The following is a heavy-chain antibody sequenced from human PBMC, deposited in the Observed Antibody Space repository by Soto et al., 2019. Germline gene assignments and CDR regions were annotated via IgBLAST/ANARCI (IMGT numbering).Heavy chain of an antibody. CDR3: ATMDQLEHDFDH. V-gene: IGHV5-51*01. Sequence: GESLKISCKGSGYNFTSYWIGWVRQMPGKGLEWMGIIYPGDSDTRYSPSFQGQVTISADKSISTAFLEVTSLTAADTAVYYCATMDQLEHDFDHWGQGTLVTVSS. J-gene: IGHJ4*02. CDR2: IYPGDSDT. D-gene: IGHD1-1*01. CDR1: GYNFTSYW.